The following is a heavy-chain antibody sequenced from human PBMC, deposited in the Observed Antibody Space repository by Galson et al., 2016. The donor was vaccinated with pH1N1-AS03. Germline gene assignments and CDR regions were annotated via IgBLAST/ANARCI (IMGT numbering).Heavy chain of an antibody. D-gene: IGHD6-13*01. CDR1: GGSISGYY. CDR2: IYYGGGT. CDR3: ARTSLTRDPYSSSWYFDY. J-gene: IGHJ4*02. V-gene: IGHV4-59*01. Sequence: SETLSLTCTVSGGSISGYYWSWIRQPPGKGLEWIGYIYYGGGTNYNPSLKSRVTISIDTSKNQFSLKLSSVTAADAALYYCARTSLTRDPYSSSWYFDYWGQGTLVTVSS.